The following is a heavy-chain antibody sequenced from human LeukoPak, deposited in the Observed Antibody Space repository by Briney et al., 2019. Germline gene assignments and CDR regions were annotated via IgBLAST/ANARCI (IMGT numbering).Heavy chain of an antibody. J-gene: IGHJ5*02. D-gene: IGHD3-3*01. CDR3: AKSGDRVSWFDP. Sequence: ASVKVSCKASGYTFTSYYINWVRQATGQGLEWMGWMNPNSGNTGYAQKFQGRVTMTRNTSISTAYMELSSLRSEDTAVYYCAKSGDRVSWFDPWGQGTLVTVSS. CDR2: MNPNSGNT. V-gene: IGHV1-8*01. CDR1: GYTFTSYY.